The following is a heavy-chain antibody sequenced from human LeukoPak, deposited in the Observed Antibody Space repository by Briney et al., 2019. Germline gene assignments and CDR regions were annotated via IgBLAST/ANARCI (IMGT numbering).Heavy chain of an antibody. CDR2: ISSSSSYI. Sequence: GGSLRLSCAASGFTFSSYSMNWVRQAPGKGLEWVSSISSSSSYIYYADSVKGRFTISRDNAKNSLYLQMNSLRAEDTALYHCARERGYDSSGYLTLWGQGTLVTVSS. J-gene: IGHJ4*02. D-gene: IGHD3-22*01. CDR3: ARERGYDSSGYLTL. CDR1: GFTFSSYS. V-gene: IGHV3-21*04.